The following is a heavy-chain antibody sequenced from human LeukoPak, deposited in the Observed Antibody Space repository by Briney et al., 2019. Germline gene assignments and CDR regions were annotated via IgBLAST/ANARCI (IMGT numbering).Heavy chain of an antibody. CDR2: ISAYNGNT. CDR3: ARKFDSLVGATHLDY. Sequence: ASVKVSCKASGYTFTSYCIRWVRQAPGQGLEWMGWISAYNGNTNYAQKLQGRVTMTTDTSTSTAYMELRSLRSDDTAVYYCARKFDSLVGATHLDYWGQGTLVTVSS. J-gene: IGHJ4*02. V-gene: IGHV1-18*01. D-gene: IGHD1-26*01. CDR1: GYTFTSYC.